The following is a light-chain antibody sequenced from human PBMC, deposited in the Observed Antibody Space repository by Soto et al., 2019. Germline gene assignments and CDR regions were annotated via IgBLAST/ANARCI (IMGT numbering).Light chain of an antibody. Sequence: QSALTQPPSASGSLGQSVTISCTGTSIDVGAYNYVSWYQQHPGKAPKLMIYEVTRRPSGVPDRFSGSKSGNTASLNVSGLQAEDEADYYCCSYADNNDYVFGTGTKDTVL. CDR1: SIDVGAYNY. CDR2: EVT. CDR3: CSYADNNDYV. J-gene: IGLJ1*01. V-gene: IGLV2-8*01.